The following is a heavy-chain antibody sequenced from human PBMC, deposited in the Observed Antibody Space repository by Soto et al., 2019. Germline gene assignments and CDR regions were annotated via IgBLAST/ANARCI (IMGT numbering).Heavy chain of an antibody. Sequence: EVQLVESGGVVVQPGGSLRLSCAASGFTFDDYTMHWVRQAPGKGLEWVSLISWDGGSTYYADSVKGRFTISRDNSKNSLYLQMNSLRTEDTALYYCAKGRINTGYCSGGSFYDYGMDVWGQGNTVTVSS. CDR1: GFTFDDYT. J-gene: IGHJ6*02. CDR2: ISWDGGST. V-gene: IGHV3-43*01. D-gene: IGHD2-15*01. CDR3: AKGRINTGYCSGGSFYDYGMDV.